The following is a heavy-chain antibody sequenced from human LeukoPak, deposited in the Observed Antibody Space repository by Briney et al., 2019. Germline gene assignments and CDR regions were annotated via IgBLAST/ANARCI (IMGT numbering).Heavy chain of an antibody. CDR2: IKSKTDGETT. CDR3: TTDGNFDY. Sequence: GGSLRLSCAATGFTFNNAWMSWVRQAPGKGLEWVGRIKSKTDGETTDYAAPVKGRFTISRDDSENTLFLQMNSLKTVDTAVYYCTTDGNFDYWGQGTLVTVSS. D-gene: IGHD1-14*01. J-gene: IGHJ4*02. CDR1: GFTFNNAW. V-gene: IGHV3-15*01.